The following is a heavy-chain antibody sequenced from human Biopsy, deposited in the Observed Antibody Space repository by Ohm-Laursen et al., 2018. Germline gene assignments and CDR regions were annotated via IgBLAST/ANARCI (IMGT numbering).Heavy chain of an antibody. D-gene: IGHD3-3*01. J-gene: IGHJ3*01. CDR2: ISDTGTT. CDR3: ASLFRLDDYWNDDPPDGFDV. V-gene: IGHV4-61*08. CDR1: GGSIGGSGDY. Sequence: SETLSLTCTVSGGSIGGSGDYWSWIRQPPGKGLEWIGYISDTGTTNYNPSLRGRVAMSVDPSKNQFSLQLTSVTAADTAMFFCASLFRLDDYWNDDPPDGFDVWGQGTMVTVSS.